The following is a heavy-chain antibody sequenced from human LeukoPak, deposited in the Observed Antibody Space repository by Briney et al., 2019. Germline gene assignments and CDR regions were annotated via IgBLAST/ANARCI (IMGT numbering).Heavy chain of an antibody. CDR1: GGTFSSYA. CDR3: ARDSSSWDGLDY. V-gene: IGHV1-69*01. J-gene: IGHJ4*02. Sequence: SVKVSCKASGGTFSSYAISWVRQAPGQGLEWMGGIIPIFGTANYAQKFQRRVTITADESTSTAYMELSSLRSEDTAVYYCARDSSSWDGLDYWGQGTLVTVSS. CDR2: IIPIFGTA. D-gene: IGHD6-13*01.